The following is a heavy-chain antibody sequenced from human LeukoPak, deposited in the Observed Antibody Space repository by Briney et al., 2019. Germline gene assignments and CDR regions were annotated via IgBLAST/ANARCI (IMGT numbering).Heavy chain of an antibody. CDR3: ASGNSHAFDI. CDR1: GFTFSDYW. Sequence: GGSQILSCAASGFTFSDYWMHWVRQAPGKGLVWVSRIDLAGEYTTYADSVKGRFTIPRDNAKNTLYLQMNSLRAEDTAVYYCASGNSHAFDIWGQGTMVIVSS. J-gene: IGHJ3*02. CDR2: IDLAGEYT. V-gene: IGHV3-74*01.